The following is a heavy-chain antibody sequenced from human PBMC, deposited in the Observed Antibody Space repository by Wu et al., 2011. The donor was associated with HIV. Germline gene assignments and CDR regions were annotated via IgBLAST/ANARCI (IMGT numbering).Heavy chain of an antibody. V-gene: IGHV1-69*05. CDR2: IITMFGTA. Sequence: VQSGAELKKPGASVKVSCEASGYSFTDHHIHWVRQAPGQGLEWMGGIITMFGTANYAQNFQGRVTITTDVSTSTAYMELSRLTSEDTAVYYCATGGSYGSGSPWFDPGAREPWSPSPQ. J-gene: IGHJ5*02. D-gene: IGHD3-10*01. CDR1: GYSFTDHH. CDR3: ATGGSYGSGSPWFDP.